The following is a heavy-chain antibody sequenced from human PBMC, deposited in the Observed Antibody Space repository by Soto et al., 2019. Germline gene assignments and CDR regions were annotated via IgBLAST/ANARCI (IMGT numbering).Heavy chain of an antibody. D-gene: IGHD1-20*01. CDR3: ARSDNWNAEYYFDY. V-gene: IGHV1-3*01. CDR2: INAGNGNT. J-gene: IGHJ4*02. CDR1: GYTFTSYA. Sequence: ASVKVSCKASGYTFTSYAMHWVRQAPGQRLEWMGWINAGNGNTKYSQKFQGRVTITRDTSAGTAYMELSSLRSEDTAVYYCARSDNWNAEYYFDYWGQGTLVTVSS.